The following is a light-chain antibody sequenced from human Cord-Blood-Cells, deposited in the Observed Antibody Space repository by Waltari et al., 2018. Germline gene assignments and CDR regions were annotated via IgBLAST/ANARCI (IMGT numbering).Light chain of an antibody. CDR2: VAS. J-gene: IGKJ4*01. Sequence: EIVLTQSPANLSLSPGERATLSCRASQSVSSYLVWYEQKPGQAPRLLIYVASNRATGIPARFRGSGSGTDFSLTISILEREDFAGYYCHQRSNWPFTFGGGTKVEIK. CDR1: QSVSSY. V-gene: IGKV3-11*01. CDR3: HQRSNWPFT.